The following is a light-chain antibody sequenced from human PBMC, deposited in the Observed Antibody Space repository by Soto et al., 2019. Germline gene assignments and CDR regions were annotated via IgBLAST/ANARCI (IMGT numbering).Light chain of an antibody. CDR2: DVS. V-gene: IGLV2-14*01. CDR1: SSDVGAYNY. Sequence: QSALTQPASVSGSPGQSITISCTGTSSDVGAYNYDSWYQQHPGKAPKLMIYDVSNRPSGVSNRFSGSKSGNTASLTISGLPAEDEADYYCSSYTSSTTLDVVFGGGTKLTVL. CDR3: SSYTSSTTLDVV. J-gene: IGLJ2*01.